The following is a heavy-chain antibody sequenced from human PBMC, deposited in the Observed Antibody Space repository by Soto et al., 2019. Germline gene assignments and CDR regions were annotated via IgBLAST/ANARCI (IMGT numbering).Heavy chain of an antibody. Sequence: SETLSLTCTVSGDSISSGAYYWSWLRQHPGKGLEWIGYIYYSGDAYYNPSLKSRVTISLDTSKYQFSLKLTSVTAADTAVYYCAREASNYDILPTFYRGWFDPWGQGTLVT. CDR3: AREASNYDILPTFYRGWFDP. J-gene: IGHJ5*02. V-gene: IGHV4-31*03. CDR2: IYYSGDA. D-gene: IGHD3-9*01. CDR1: GDSISSGAYY.